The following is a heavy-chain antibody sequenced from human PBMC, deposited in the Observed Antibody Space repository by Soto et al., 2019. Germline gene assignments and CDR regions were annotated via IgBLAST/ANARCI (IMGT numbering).Heavy chain of an antibody. V-gene: IGHV1-2*02. CDR1: GYTFTAYY. Sequence: QVQLVQSGAEVEKPGASVKVSCKTSGYTFTAYYIHWVRQAPGQGLGWMGWINPNSGVANYAQNFQGRVTMTRDTSISTVYMELSKMRSEDTTVYYCARQGSGSEYPQYFYYGMDVWGQGTTVAASS. CDR3: ARQGSGSEYPQYFYYGMDV. J-gene: IGHJ6*02. CDR2: INPNSGVA. D-gene: IGHD5-12*01.